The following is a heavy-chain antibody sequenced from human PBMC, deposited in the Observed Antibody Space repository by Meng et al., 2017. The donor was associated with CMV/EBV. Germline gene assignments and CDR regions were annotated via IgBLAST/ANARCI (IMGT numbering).Heavy chain of an antibody. D-gene: IGHD3-22*01. CDR2: ISGSGGST. CDR1: GFTSSSCA. J-gene: IGHJ4*02. CDR3: AKGGYYDSSGPLPSFDY. Sequence: GGSLRLSCAASGFTSSSCAMSWVRQAPGKGLEWVSAISGSGGSTYYADSVKGRFTISRDNSKNTLYLQMNSLRAEDTAVYYCAKGGYYDSSGPLPSFDYWGQGTLVTVSS. V-gene: IGHV3-23*01.